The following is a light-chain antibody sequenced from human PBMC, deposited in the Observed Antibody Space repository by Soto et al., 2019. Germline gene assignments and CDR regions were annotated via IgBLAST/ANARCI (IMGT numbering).Light chain of an antibody. CDR2: WAS. J-gene: IGKJ1*01. CDR3: QQCYSSPPT. CDR1: QSVLYSSNNKNY. V-gene: IGKV4-1*01. Sequence: DIVMTQSPDSLAVSLGERATINCKYSQSVLYSSNNKNYLAWYQQKPGQPPKLLIYWASTRESGVPDRFSGSGSGTDYTLTISSLQAEDVAVYYCQQCYSSPPTFGQGTKVEIK.